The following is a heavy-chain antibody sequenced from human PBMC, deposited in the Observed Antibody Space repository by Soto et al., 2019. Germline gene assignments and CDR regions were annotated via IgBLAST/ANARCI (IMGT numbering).Heavy chain of an antibody. Sequence: GGSLRLSCAASGFTFSNAWMNWVRQAPGKGLEWVGRIKSKTDGGTTDYAAPVKGRFTISRDDSKNTLYLQMNSLKTEDTAVYYCWGIMITFGGVIVVDYWGQGTLVTVSS. V-gene: IGHV3-15*07. CDR1: GFTFSNAW. CDR2: IKSKTDGGTT. D-gene: IGHD3-16*02. CDR3: WGIMITFGGVIVVDY. J-gene: IGHJ4*02.